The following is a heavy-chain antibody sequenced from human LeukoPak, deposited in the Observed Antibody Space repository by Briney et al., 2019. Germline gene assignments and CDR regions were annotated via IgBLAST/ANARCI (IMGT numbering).Heavy chain of an antibody. Sequence: GGSLRLSCAASGFTFSDYYMSWIRQAPGKGLEWVSYISSSGSTIYYADSVKGRFTIPRDNAKNSLYLQMNSLRAEDTAVYYCARERIVGATEGFDYWGQGTLVTVSS. CDR3: ARERIVGATEGFDY. CDR2: ISSSGSTI. V-gene: IGHV3-11*01. J-gene: IGHJ4*02. D-gene: IGHD1-26*01. CDR1: GFTFSDYY.